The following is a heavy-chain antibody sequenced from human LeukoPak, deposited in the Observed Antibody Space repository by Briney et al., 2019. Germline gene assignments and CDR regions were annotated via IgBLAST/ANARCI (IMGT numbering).Heavy chain of an antibody. V-gene: IGHV3-48*01. Sequence: GGSLRLSCAASGFTFSSYTMNWVRQAPGKGLEWVSYISGRSSTIYYADSVKGRFTISRDNAKNSMYLQMNSLRAEDTAVYYCARDRIKSGSYYFDYWGQGTLVTVSS. CDR1: GFTFSSYT. J-gene: IGHJ4*02. CDR3: ARDRIKSGSYYFDY. D-gene: IGHD1-26*01. CDR2: ISGRSSTI.